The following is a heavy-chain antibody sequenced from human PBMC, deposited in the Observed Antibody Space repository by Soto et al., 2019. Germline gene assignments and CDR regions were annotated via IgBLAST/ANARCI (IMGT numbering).Heavy chain of an antibody. CDR3: ARDLIVQTTTGGVDF. J-gene: IGHJ4*02. Sequence: ASVKVSCKASGYTFTSYGVSWVRQAPGQGLEWMGWISGYNGNTNYAQKFQDRVAMTTDTSTNTAYMELRSLRSDDTAVYYCARDLIVQTTTGGVDFWGQGTLVTVSS. CDR1: GYTFTSYG. CDR2: ISGYNGNT. V-gene: IGHV1-18*01. D-gene: IGHD3-22*01.